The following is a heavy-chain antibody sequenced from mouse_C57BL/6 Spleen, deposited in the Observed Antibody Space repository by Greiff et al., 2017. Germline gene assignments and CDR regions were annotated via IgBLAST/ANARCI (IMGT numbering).Heavy chain of an antibody. Sequence: VQLQQSGAELAKPGASVKLSCKASGYTFTSYWMHWVKQRPGQGLEWIGYINPSSGYTKYNQKFKDKATLTADKSSSTAYMQLSSLTYEDSAVYYFTTVVATDAMDYWGQGTSVTVSS. V-gene: IGHV1-7*01. J-gene: IGHJ4*01. CDR3: TTVVATDAMDY. D-gene: IGHD1-1*01. CDR2: INPSSGYT. CDR1: GYTFTSYW.